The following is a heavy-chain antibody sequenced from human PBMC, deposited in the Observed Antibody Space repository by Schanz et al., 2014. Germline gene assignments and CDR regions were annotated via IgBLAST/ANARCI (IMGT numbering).Heavy chain of an antibody. V-gene: IGHV1-46*03. Sequence: QVQLVQSGAEAKKPGASVKVSCKASGYTFTSYYMHWFRQAPGQGLEWMGLINPSVGNTNYAQKFRVRVTMTRDTSTSTVYMELSSLRSEDTAVYYCARDGEAAAGCDYWGQGTLVTVSS. CDR3: ARDGEAAAGCDY. D-gene: IGHD6-13*01. J-gene: IGHJ4*02. CDR1: GYTFTSYY. CDR2: INPSVGNT.